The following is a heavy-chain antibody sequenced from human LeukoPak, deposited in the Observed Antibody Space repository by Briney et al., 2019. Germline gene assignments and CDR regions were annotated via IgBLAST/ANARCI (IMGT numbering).Heavy chain of an antibody. Sequence: SETLPLTCTVSGGSSSSYCWSWIRQPAGKGLEWIGRIYTSGSTNYNPSLKCRVTMSVDTSKNHFSLKLSSVAAADTAVYYWARVTRVGIDYWGQGTLVTVSS. CDR1: GGSSSSYC. V-gene: IGHV4-4*07. CDR2: IYTSGST. CDR3: ARVTRVGIDY. D-gene: IGHD2-15*01. J-gene: IGHJ4*02.